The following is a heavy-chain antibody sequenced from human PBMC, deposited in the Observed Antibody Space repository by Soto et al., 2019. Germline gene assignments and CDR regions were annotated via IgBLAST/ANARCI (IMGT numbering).Heavy chain of an antibody. CDR3: ARDPYGSGSYYYDY. V-gene: IGHV3-21*01. J-gene: IGHJ4*02. CDR1: GFTFSGYS. Sequence: GGSLRLSCAASGFTFSGYSMNWVRQAPGKGLEWVSSISSGSNYIYYADSVKGRFTISRDNAKNSLYLQMNSLRAEDTAVYYCARDPYGSGSYYYDYWGQGTLVTVSS. CDR2: ISSGSNYI. D-gene: IGHD3-10*01.